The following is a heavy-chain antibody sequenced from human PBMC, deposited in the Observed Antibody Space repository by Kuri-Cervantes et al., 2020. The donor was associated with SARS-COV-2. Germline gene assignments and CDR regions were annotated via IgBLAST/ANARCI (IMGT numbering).Heavy chain of an antibody. CDR3: AKGPLRMTTVTHSGMDV. Sequence: GESLKISCAASGFTFSSYAMSWVRQAPGKGLEWVSAISGSGGSTYYADSVKGRFTISRDNSKNTLYLQMNSLRAEDTAVYYCAKGPLRMTTVTHSGMDVWGKGTTVTVSS. CDR1: GFTFSSYA. D-gene: IGHD4-17*01. J-gene: IGHJ6*03. CDR2: ISGSGGST. V-gene: IGHV3-23*01.